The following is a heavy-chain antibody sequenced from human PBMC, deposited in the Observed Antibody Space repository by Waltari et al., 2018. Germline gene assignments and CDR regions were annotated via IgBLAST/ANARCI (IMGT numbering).Heavy chain of an antibody. D-gene: IGHD1-26*01. J-gene: IGHJ3*02. Sequence: QLQLQESGPGLVKPSETLSLTCTVSGAAISSSSYYWAWIRQSPGKGLAWIGNMYYSGTTYINPSLESRVTLSADPYKNRFFLKVSYVTDADTAVYYCATVGRVGATIDAFDIWGQGTVVTVS. V-gene: IGHV4-39*07. CDR3: ATVGRVGATIDAFDI. CDR2: MYYSGTT. CDR1: GAAISSSSYY.